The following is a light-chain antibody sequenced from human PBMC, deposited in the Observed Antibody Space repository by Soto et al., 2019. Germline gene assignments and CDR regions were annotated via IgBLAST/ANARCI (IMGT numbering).Light chain of an antibody. V-gene: IGKV3-11*01. CDR2: DAS. CDR3: QQRSNWPRLT. J-gene: IGKJ4*01. CDR1: QSVSSY. Sequence: EVVLTHSQATLSLSPGERATLSCSASQSVSSYLAWYQQKPGQAPRLLIYDASNRATGIPARFSGSGSGTDFTLTISSLEPEDFAVYYCQQRSNWPRLTFGGGTKVEIK.